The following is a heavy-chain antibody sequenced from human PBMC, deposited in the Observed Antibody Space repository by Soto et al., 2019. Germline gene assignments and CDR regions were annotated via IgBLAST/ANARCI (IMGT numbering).Heavy chain of an antibody. CDR3: ARGYCGSSSSCYVAWFDP. CDR1: GFTFSTYA. D-gene: IGHD2-2*01. Sequence: GGSLRLSCAASGFTFSTYAMAWVRQAPGKGLEWVSGVSASGTTYYADSVKGRFIISRDNSKNTVYLQMNSLRVEDTAVYYCARGYCGSSSSCYVAWFDPWGQGTLVTVSS. J-gene: IGHJ5*02. V-gene: IGHV3-23*01. CDR2: VSASGTT.